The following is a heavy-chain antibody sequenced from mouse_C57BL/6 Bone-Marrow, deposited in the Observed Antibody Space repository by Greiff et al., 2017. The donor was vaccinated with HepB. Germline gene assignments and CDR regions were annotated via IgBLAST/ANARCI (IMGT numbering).Heavy chain of an antibody. D-gene: IGHD1-1*01. CDR1: GFSFNTYA. CDR2: IRSKSNNYAT. Sequence: EVQLVESGGGLVQPKGSLKLSCAASGFSFNTYAMNWVRQAPGKGLEWVARIRSKSNNYATYYADSVKDRFTISRDDSESMLYLQMNNLKTEDTAMYYCVRHVGYGLYYYAMDYWGQGTSVTVSS. V-gene: IGHV10-1*01. J-gene: IGHJ4*01. CDR3: VRHVGYGLYYYAMDY.